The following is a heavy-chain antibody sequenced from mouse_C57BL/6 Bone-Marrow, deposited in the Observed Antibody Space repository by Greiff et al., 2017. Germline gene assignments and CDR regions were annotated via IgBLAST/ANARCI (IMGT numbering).Heavy chain of an antibody. CDR3: KRDTYGSRGGFAD. V-gene: IGHV1-5*01. CDR1: GYTFTSYW. Sequence: EVQLQQSGTVLARPGASVKMSCTTSGYTFTSYWMHWVKQRPGQGLEWIGAIYPGNSDTSYNQKFKGKAKLTAVTSASTAYMELSSLKNEDSAVYYCKRDTYGSRGGFADWGQGTLVTVSA. D-gene: IGHD1-1*01. J-gene: IGHJ3*01. CDR2: IYPGNSDT.